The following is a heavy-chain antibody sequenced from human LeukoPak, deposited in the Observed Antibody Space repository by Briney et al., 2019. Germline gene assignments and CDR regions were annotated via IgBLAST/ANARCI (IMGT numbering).Heavy chain of an antibody. D-gene: IGHD5/OR15-5a*01. CDR3: VNLYEKA. V-gene: IGHV3-74*01. CDR2: INSDGSST. J-gene: IGHJ5*02. Sequence: SGGSLRLSCAASGFSFSSYWMYWVRQAPGKGLVWVSRINSDGSSTSYADSVKGRFTITRDNDKNTLHLQMNSLRAEDTAVYYCVNLYEKAWGQGTLVTVSS. CDR1: GFSFSSYW.